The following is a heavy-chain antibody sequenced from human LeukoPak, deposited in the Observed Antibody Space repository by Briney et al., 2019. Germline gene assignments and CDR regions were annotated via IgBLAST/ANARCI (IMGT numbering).Heavy chain of an antibody. V-gene: IGHV4-59*01. CDR3: SRRGVGKYFDN. CDR2: IYYTGCT. Sequence: SGTLSHTCMVSGGSISSYYWSWMRPPPGKGLEWIGHIYYTGCTIYNFSLKSRVPIPVDTSKHQFSLNLSSVTAANTAEYYFSRRGVGKYFDNWGQGTLVTVSS. D-gene: IGHD3-10*01. CDR1: GGSISSYY. J-gene: IGHJ4*02.